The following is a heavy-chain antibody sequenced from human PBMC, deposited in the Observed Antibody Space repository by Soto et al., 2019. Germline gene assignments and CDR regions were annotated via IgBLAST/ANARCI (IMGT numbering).Heavy chain of an antibody. D-gene: IGHD3-3*01. V-gene: IGHV3-33*01. Sequence: QVQLVESGGGVVQPGRSLRLSCAASGFTFSSYGMHWVRQAPGKGLEWVAVIWYDGSNKYYADSVKGRFTISRDNSKNTLYLQMNSLRAEDTAVYYCARELGLTYEFWSGKYEYWGQGTLVTVSS. CDR3: ARELGLTYEFWSGKYEY. J-gene: IGHJ4*02. CDR2: IWYDGSNK. CDR1: GFTFSSYG.